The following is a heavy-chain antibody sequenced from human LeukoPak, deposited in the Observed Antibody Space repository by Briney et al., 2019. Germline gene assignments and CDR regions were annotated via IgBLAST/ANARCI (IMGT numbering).Heavy chain of an antibody. CDR2: IYYSGST. D-gene: IGHD6-19*01. Sequence: PSETLSLTCTVSGGSISSSSYYWGWIRQPPGKGLEWIGSIYYSGSTYYNPSLKSRVTISVDTSKNQFSLKLSSVTAADTAVYYCARGREDGSGEDYWGQGTLVTVSS. V-gene: IGHV4-39*07. CDR3: ARGREDGSGEDY. J-gene: IGHJ4*02. CDR1: GGSISSSSYY.